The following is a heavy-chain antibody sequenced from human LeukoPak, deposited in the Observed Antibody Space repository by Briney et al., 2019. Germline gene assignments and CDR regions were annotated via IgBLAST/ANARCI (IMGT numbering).Heavy chain of an antibody. D-gene: IGHD6-13*01. V-gene: IGHV1-18*01. Sequence: ASVKVSCKASGYTFTSYAMNWVRQAPGQGLEWMGWISAYNGDTMYAQKFQGRITMTIDTSTSTAYMELRSLRSDDTAMYYCASSKWSAGGDYYHYMDVWGKGTTVTVSS. CDR2: ISAYNGDT. CDR3: ASSKWSAGGDYYHYMDV. CDR1: GYTFTSYA. J-gene: IGHJ6*03.